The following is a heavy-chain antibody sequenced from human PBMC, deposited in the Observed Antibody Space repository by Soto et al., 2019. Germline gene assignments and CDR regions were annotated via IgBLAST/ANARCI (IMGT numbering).Heavy chain of an antibody. CDR1: GYTVNAYG. Sequence: ASVKVSCKASGYTVNAYGFIWVRQAPGQGLEWMGWISASKGYTNYAQNFQGRVTMTTDTSTNTAYMELRSLRSDDTAVYYCATTKKGICNDMFLGGRCYCDYWGQGTLVTVSS. CDR2: ISASKGYT. CDR3: ATTKKGICNDMFLGGRCYCDY. V-gene: IGHV1-18*01. J-gene: IGHJ4*02. D-gene: IGHD3-10*02.